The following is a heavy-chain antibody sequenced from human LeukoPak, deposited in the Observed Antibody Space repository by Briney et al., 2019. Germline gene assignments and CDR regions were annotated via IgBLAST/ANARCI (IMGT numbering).Heavy chain of an antibody. Sequence: GGSLRLSCAASGFTFSSYAMSWVRQAPGKGLEWVSAISGSGGSTYYADSVKGRFTISRDNSKSTLYLQMNSLRAEDTAVYYCAKEGLLRYDSADFDYWGQGTLVTVSS. CDR2: ISGSGGST. CDR1: GFTFSSYA. J-gene: IGHJ4*02. D-gene: IGHD3-9*01. CDR3: AKEGLLRYDSADFDY. V-gene: IGHV3-23*01.